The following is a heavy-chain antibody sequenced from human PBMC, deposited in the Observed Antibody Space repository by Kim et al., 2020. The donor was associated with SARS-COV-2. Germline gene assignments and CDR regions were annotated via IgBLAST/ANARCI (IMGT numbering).Heavy chain of an antibody. Sequence: SETLSLTCTVSGGSISSGGYYWSWIRQHPGKGLEWIGYIYYSGSTYYNPSLKSRVTISVDTSKHQFSLKLSSVTAADTAVYYCARGWGPVAFDIWGQGTKVTVSS. V-gene: IGHV4-31*03. CDR1: GGSISSGGYY. D-gene: IGHD3-16*01. CDR3: ARGWGPVAFDI. CDR2: IYYSGST. J-gene: IGHJ3*02.